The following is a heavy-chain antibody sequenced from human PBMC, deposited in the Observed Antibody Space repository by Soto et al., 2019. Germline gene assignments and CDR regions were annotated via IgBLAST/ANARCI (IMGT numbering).Heavy chain of an antibody. CDR1: GFNFSDYY. Sequence: QVQLVESGGGLVKPGGSLRLSCVASGFNFSDYYMSWIRQTPGTGLEWLSYISSSGESIYYSDSVKGRFTVSRDTAKKSLFLQMNSLRVDDTAIYYCARAVYPSYYHRSGQAADVWGQGTMVTVSS. CDR3: ARAVYPSYYHRSGQAADV. V-gene: IGHV3-11*01. CDR2: ISSSGESI. J-gene: IGHJ3*01. D-gene: IGHD3-22*01.